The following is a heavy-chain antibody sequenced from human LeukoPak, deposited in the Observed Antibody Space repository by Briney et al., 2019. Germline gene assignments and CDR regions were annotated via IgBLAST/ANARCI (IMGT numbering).Heavy chain of an antibody. V-gene: IGHV4-59*12. CDR3: ARKPYCSGGSCYWGWDY. D-gene: IGHD2-15*01. CDR2: IYYSGST. Sequence: PSETLSLTCTVSGGSISSYYWSWIRQPPGKGLEWIGYIYYSGSTNYNPSLKSRVTISVDTSKNQFSLKLSSVTAADTAVYYCARKPYCSGGSCYWGWDYWGQGTLVTVSS. J-gene: IGHJ4*02. CDR1: GGSISSYY.